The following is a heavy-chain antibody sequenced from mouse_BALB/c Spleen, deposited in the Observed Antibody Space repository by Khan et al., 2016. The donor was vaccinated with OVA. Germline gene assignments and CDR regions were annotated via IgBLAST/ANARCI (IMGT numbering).Heavy chain of an antibody. CDR1: GYTFSSYW. J-gene: IGHJ2*01. V-gene: IGHV1-7*01. CDR3: ARDGIDY. Sequence: VQLEESGAEQAKPGASVKMSCKTSGYTFSSYWMHWVKQRPGQGLVWIGYINPTSGYTEYNEKFKDKATLSADKSSSPAYMQLTSLTSEDSAVYYCARDGIDYWGQGTTLTVSS. D-gene: IGHD2-3*01. CDR2: INPTSGYT.